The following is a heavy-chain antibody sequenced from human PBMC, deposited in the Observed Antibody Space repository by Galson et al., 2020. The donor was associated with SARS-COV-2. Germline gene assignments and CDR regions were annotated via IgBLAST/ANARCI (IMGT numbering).Heavy chain of an antibody. CDR2: ISGSGSYI. CDR1: GFPFSTYS. J-gene: IGHJ4*02. V-gene: IGHV3-21*01. Sequence: GGSLRLSCAASGFPFSTYSLNWVRQTPGKGLEWVSSISGSGSYISYADSVKGRFTISRDNAKNSLFLQMTSLRVEDTAVYYCAKEAGDRYFDYWGQGTLVTGSS. CDR3: AKEAGDRYFDY. D-gene: IGHD6-19*01.